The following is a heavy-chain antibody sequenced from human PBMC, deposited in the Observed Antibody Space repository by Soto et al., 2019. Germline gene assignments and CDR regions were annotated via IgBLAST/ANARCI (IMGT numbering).Heavy chain of an antibody. D-gene: IGHD5-12*01. CDR2: IYYSGST. CDR1: GGSISSYY. CDR3: ARGGGDGYNPFDY. V-gene: IGHV4-59*01. Sequence: ASETLSLTCTVSGGSISSYYWSWIRQPPGKGLEWIGYIYYSGSTNYNPSLKSRVTISVDTSKNQFSLKLSSVTAADTAVYYCARGGGDGYNPFDYWGQGTLVTVSS. J-gene: IGHJ4*02.